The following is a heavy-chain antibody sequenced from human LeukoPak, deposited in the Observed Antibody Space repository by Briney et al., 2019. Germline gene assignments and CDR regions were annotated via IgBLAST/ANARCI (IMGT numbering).Heavy chain of an antibody. CDR1: GFTFSSYA. V-gene: IGHV3-15*01. Sequence: GGSLRLSCAASGFTFSSYAMSWVRQAPGKGLEWVGRIKSKTDGGTTDYAAPVKGRFTISRDDSKNTLYLQMNSLKTEDTAAYYCTTDWRHYYDSSGYYSPLDYWGQGTLVTVSS. D-gene: IGHD3-22*01. CDR3: TTDWRHYYDSSGYYSPLDY. CDR2: IKSKTDGGTT. J-gene: IGHJ4*02.